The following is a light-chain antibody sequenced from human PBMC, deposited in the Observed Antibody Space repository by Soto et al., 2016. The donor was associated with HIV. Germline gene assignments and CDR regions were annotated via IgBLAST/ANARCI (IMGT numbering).Light chain of an antibody. V-gene: IGKV1-6*01. J-gene: IGKJ2*01. CDR3: LQDYDRPYT. CDR2: ATS. CDR1: QGIKNE. Sequence: AIQMTQSPSSLSASLGDRVTITCRASQGIKNELGWYQQKPGKAPKLLIYATSSLGGGVPSRFSGSGSGTDFTLTISSLQPEDSASYFXLQDYDRPYTFSQGPSWRSN.